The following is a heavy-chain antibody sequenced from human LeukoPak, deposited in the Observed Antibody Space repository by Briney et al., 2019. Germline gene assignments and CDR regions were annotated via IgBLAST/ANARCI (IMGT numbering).Heavy chain of an antibody. Sequence: GASVKVSCKASGYTFIHHWMHWVRQAPGQGLEWMGWISAYNGNTNYAQKLQGRVTMTTDTSTSTAYMELRSLRSDDTAVYYCARDFQSGQRGLDYWGQGTLVTVSS. CDR1: GYTFIHHW. CDR2: ISAYNGNT. J-gene: IGHJ4*02. V-gene: IGHV1-18*04. CDR3: ARDFQSGQRGLDY. D-gene: IGHD3-10*01.